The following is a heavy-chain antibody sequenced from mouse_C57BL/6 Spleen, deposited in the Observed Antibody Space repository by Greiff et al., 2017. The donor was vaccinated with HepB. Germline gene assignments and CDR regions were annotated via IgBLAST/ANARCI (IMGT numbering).Heavy chain of an antibody. CDR3: ASHSNYYFDY. CDR2: ISGGGGNT. J-gene: IGHJ2*01. Sequence: EVMLVESGGGLVKPGGSLKLSCAASGFTFSSYTMSWVRQTPEKRLEWVATISGGGGNTYYPDSVKGRFTISRDNAKNTLYLQMSSLRSEDTALYYCASHSNYYFDYWGQGTTLTVSS. CDR1: GFTFSSYT. D-gene: IGHD2-5*01. V-gene: IGHV5-9*01.